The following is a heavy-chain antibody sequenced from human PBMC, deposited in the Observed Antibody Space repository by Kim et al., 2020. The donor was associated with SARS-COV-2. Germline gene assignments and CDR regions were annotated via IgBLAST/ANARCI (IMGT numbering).Heavy chain of an antibody. D-gene: IGHD3-16*02. Sequence: SETLSLTCAVYGGSFSGYYWSWIRQPPGKGLEWIGEINHSGSTNYNPSLKSRVTISVDTSKNQFSLKLSSVTAADTAVYYCARDLGALDYVWGSYRYRANWFDPWGQGTLVTVSS. V-gene: IGHV4-34*01. J-gene: IGHJ5*02. CDR3: ARDLGALDYVWGSYRYRANWFDP. CDR2: INHSGST. CDR1: GGSFSGYY.